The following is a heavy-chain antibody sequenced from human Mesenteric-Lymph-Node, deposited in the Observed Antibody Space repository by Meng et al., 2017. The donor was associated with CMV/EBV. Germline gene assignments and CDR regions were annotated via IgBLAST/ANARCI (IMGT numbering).Heavy chain of an antibody. J-gene: IGHJ5*02. CDR3: ARGRAARRGDWFDP. Sequence: SETLSLTCTVSGYSISSGYYWGWIRQPPGKGLEWIGSIYHSGSTYYNPSLKSRVTISVDTSKNQFSLKLSSVTAAGTAVYYCARGRAARRGDWFDPWGQGTLVTVSS. CDR2: IYHSGST. D-gene: IGHD6-6*01. CDR1: GYSISSGYY. V-gene: IGHV4-38-2*02.